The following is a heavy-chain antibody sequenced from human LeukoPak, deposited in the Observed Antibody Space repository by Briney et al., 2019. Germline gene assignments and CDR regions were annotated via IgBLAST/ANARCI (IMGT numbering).Heavy chain of an antibody. CDR1: GFTFSSYG. D-gene: IGHD2-21*01. J-gene: IGHJ5*02. Sequence: GGSLRLSCAASGFTFSSYGMHWVRQAPGKGLEWVAFIRYDGSNKYYADSVKGRFTISRDNSKNTLYLQMNSLRAEDTAVYYCAKAQQYCGGDCYVIWFDPWGQGTLVTVPS. CDR3: AKAQQYCGGDCYVIWFDP. V-gene: IGHV3-30*02. CDR2: IRYDGSNK.